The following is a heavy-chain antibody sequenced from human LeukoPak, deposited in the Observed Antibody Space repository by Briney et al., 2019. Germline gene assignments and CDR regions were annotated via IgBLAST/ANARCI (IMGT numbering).Heavy chain of an antibody. V-gene: IGHV3-53*01. Sequence: GGSLRLSCAASGFTFSNYAMSWVRQAPGKGLEWVSVIYSSGDTYYADSVKGRFSISRDNFQNTLYLQMNSLRAEDTAVYYCARASDDSSSYYVYYFDYWGQGNLVTVSS. CDR1: GFTFSNYA. CDR2: IYSSGDT. D-gene: IGHD3-22*01. CDR3: ARASDDSSSYYVYYFDY. J-gene: IGHJ4*02.